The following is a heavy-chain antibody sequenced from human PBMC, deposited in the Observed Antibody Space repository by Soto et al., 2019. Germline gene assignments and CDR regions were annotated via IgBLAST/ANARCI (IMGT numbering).Heavy chain of an antibody. J-gene: IGHJ3*02. CDR1: GYTFTGYY. V-gene: IGHV1-2*04. CDR2: INPNSGGT. CDR3: ARASSAAAAGYDAFDI. Sequence: ASVKVSCKASGYTFTGYYMHWVRQAPGQGLEWMGWINPNSGGTNYAQKFQGWVTMTRDTSISTAYMELSRLRSDDTAVYYCARASSAAAAGYDAFDIWGQGTMVTVSS. D-gene: IGHD6-13*01.